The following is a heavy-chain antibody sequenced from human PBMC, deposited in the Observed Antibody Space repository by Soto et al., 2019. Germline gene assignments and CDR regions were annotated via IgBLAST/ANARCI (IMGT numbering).Heavy chain of an antibody. J-gene: IGHJ4*02. V-gene: IGHV4-59*01. D-gene: IGHD6-19*01. Sequence: SQTLSLTCTVPGGSINSYFWTWLRQPPGRGLGCIAYIDDSGTTTYSPSLRSRVTISVDTSTNQFSLNLKSVTAADAAVYYCARGGRSGWYLDYWGLGTLVTVSS. CDR1: GGSINSYF. CDR2: IDDSGTT. CDR3: ARGGRSGWYLDY.